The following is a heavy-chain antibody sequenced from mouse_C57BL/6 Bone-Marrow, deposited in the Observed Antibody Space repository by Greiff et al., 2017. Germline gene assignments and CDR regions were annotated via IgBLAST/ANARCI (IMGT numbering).Heavy chain of an antibody. J-gene: IGHJ2*01. CDR2: IDPSDSYT. Sequence: QVQLQQPGAELVMPGASVKLSCKASGYTFTSYWMHWVKQRPGQGLEWIGEIDPSDSYTNYNQKFKGKSTLTVDKSSSTAYMQLSSLTSEDSAVYYCARWGIKDYVDYWGQGTTLTVSS. V-gene: IGHV1-69*01. CDR1: GYTFTSYW. D-gene: IGHD1-2*01. CDR3: ARWGIKDYVDY.